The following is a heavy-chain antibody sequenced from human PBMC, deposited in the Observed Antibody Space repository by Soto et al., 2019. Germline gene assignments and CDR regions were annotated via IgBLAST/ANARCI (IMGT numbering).Heavy chain of an antibody. D-gene: IGHD3-10*01. CDR1: GGSISSYY. J-gene: IGHJ5*02. CDR2: IYYTGTT. Sequence: PSETLSLTCTVSGGSISSYYWSWIRQPPGKGLEWIGYIYYTGTTNYNPSLKSRVTISVDTSKNQFSLYLQMNSLRAEDTAVFYCARDYGLNPPLAFRWFDPWGQGTLVTVSS. CDR3: ARDYGLNPPLAFRWFDP. V-gene: IGHV4-59*12.